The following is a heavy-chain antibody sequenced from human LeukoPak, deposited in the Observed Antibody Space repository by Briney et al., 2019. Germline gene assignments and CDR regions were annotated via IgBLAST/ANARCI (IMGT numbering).Heavy chain of an antibody. J-gene: IGHJ6*03. D-gene: IGHD3-22*01. V-gene: IGHV1-69*05. CDR2: TIPIFGTA. CDR3: AVVIGYYYYYMDV. CDR1: GGTFSSYA. Sequence: SVKVSCKASGGTFSSYAISWVRQAPGQGLEWMGGTIPIFGTANYAQKFQGRVTITTDESTSTAYMELSSLRSEDTAVYYCAVVIGYYYYYMDVWGKGTTVTVSS.